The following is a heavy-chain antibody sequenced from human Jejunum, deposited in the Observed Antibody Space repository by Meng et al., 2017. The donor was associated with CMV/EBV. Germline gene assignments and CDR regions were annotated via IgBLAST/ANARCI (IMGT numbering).Heavy chain of an antibody. CDR3: ARGGWGNWNFEH. D-gene: IGHD3-16*01. CDR2: VEDGGTT. CDR1: GGSLPTPNDS. V-gene: IGHV4-61*01. J-gene: IGHJ4*02. Sequence: SGGSLPTPNDSWFWIRPPPGKGLEWIGLVEDGGTTRYKPSLVSRVSISVDTSKNQFSLTLNSVTAADTAIYYCARGGWGNWNFEHWGQGKLVTVSS.